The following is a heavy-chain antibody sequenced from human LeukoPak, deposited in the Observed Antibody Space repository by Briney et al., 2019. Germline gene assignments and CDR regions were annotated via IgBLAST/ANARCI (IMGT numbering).Heavy chain of an antibody. CDR1: GDSISSGDFD. D-gene: IGHD3-16*01. V-gene: IGHV4-30-4*08. CDR2: INYIGGT. J-gene: IGHJ4*02. CDR3: ARGGGNYPPRYFDY. Sequence: SQTLSLTCTRSGDSISSGDFDCSSSRQPPGKGLEWVAYINYIGGTYYTPTLKSRVINSPETSKNQFSLKLSSAPTAETAVDYYARGGGNYPPRYFDYWGQGTLVTVSS.